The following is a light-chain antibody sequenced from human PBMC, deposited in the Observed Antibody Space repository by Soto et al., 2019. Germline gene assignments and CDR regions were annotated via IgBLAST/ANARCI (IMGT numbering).Light chain of an antibody. J-gene: IGLJ1*01. CDR1: SSDVGGYNY. V-gene: IGLV2-8*01. Sequence: QSALTQPPSASGSPGQSVTISCTGTSSDVGGYNYVSWYQQKPGKVPKLMIYEVNKRPSGVPDRSSGSKSGNTASLTVSGLQAEDEADYYCTSYAGGNNVFGTGTKLTVL. CDR2: EVN. CDR3: TSYAGGNNV.